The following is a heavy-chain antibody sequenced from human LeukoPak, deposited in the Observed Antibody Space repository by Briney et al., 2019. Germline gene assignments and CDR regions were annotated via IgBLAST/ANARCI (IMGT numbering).Heavy chain of an antibody. Sequence: SETLSLTCAVYGGSFSGYYWSWIRQPPGKGLEWIGEINHSGSTNYNPSLKSRVTISVDTSKNQFSLKPSSVTAADTAVYYCARGKIFVKDYFDYWGQGTLVTVSS. V-gene: IGHV4-34*01. CDR3: ARGKIFVKDYFDY. D-gene: IGHD3-3*01. CDR2: INHSGST. J-gene: IGHJ4*02. CDR1: GGSFSGYY.